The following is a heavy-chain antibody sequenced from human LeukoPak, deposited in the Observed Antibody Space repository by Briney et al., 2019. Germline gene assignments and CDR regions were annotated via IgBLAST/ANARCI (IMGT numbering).Heavy chain of an antibody. CDR1: GFTFEDYG. D-gene: IGHD3-16*01. J-gene: IGHJ6*03. CDR3: ARDVETVWGYMDV. Sequence: GGSLRLSCAASGFTFEDYGMSWVRQAPGKGLEWVSGINWNGGSTGYADSVKGRFTISRDNVKNSLYPQMNSLRAEDTALYYCARDVETVWGYMDVWGKGTTVTVSS. V-gene: IGHV3-20*04. CDR2: INWNGGST.